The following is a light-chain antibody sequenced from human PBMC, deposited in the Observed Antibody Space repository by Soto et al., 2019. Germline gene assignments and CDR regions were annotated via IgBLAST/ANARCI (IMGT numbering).Light chain of an antibody. Sequence: QSALTQPASVSESPGQSITISCTGTSSDIGGYNYVSWYQQHPGKAPKLIIFDVSHRPSGISDRFSGSKSGNTASLTISGLQADDEADYYCSSYTSINTFGVFGGGTKVTVL. CDR3: SSYTSINTFGV. J-gene: IGLJ2*01. CDR1: SSDIGGYNY. CDR2: DVS. V-gene: IGLV2-14*03.